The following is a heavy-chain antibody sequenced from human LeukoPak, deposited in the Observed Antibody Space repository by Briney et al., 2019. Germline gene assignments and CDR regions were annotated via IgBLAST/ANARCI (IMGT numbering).Heavy chain of an antibody. J-gene: IGHJ4*02. CDR1: GFTFSSYA. Sequence: GRSLRLSCAASGFTFSSYAMHWVRQAPGKGLEWVAVISYDGSNKYYADSVKGRFTISRDNSKNTLYLQMNSLRAEDTAVYYCARGSGMAVAGTSSPFDYWGQGTLVTVSS. CDR3: ARGSGMAVAGTSSPFDY. D-gene: IGHD6-19*01. CDR2: ISYDGSNK. V-gene: IGHV3-30-3*01.